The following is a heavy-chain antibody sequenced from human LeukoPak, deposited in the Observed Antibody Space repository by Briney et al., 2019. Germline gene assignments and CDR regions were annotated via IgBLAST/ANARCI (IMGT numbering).Heavy chain of an antibody. CDR2: ISQTGTT. J-gene: IGHJ4*02. Sequence: SGTLSLTCAVFDDSIYSNKWWSWVRQPPGKGLEWIGEISQTGTTYYDPSLKSRTTISIDRSKNHFSLTLTSATAADTAVYFCASHMAVAGTRGFDGWGPGTLVTVSS. V-gene: IGHV4-4*02. D-gene: IGHD6-19*01. CDR3: ASHMAVAGTRGFDG. CDR1: DDSIYSNKW.